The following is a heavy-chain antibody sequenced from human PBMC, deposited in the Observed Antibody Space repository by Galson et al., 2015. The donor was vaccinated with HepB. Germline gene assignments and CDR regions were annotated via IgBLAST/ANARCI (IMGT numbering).Heavy chain of an antibody. CDR2: ISYDGNTK. J-gene: IGHJ4*02. CDR3: AKDYYDTSGLSDY. CDR1: GFTFSNYG. Sequence: SLRLSCAASGFTFSNYGMHWVRQAPGKGLEWVALISYDGNTKYYADSVKGRFTISRDNSKNTLYLQMSSLRAEDTAVYYCAKDYYDTSGLSDYWGQGTLVTVSS. D-gene: IGHD3-22*01. V-gene: IGHV3-30*18.